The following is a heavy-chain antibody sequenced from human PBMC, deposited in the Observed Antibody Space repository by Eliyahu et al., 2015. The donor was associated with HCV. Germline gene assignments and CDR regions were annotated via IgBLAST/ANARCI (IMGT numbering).Heavy chain of an antibody. CDR1: GYTFNNYC. Sequence: LVQSGASVRVSYKASGYTFNNYCIHWVRQAPGQGLECMGWINPNGGGTNYPQKFQGWVTMTRDTSISTADMEVSRLRGRLLMCGRRQERSGNSSVDHWGQGALVTVSS. J-gene: IGHJ5*02. CDR3: QERSGNSSVDH. CDR2: INPNGGGT. V-gene: IGHV1-2*04. D-gene: IGHD3-22*01.